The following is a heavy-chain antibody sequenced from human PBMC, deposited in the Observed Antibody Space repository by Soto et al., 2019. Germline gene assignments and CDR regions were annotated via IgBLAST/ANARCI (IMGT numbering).Heavy chain of an antibody. Sequence: QVQLVQSGAEVKKPGASVKVSCKASGYTFTRYNMHWVRQAPGQRLEWMGWINAGNGNTKYSQKFQGRVTITRDTSATTAYMELSSLISEDTAVYSCARRKVYDDCLDSWGQGPLVTVSS. V-gene: IGHV1-3*01. CDR3: ARRKVYDDCLDS. D-gene: IGHD2-21*02. CDR2: INAGNGNT. CDR1: GYTFTRYN. J-gene: IGHJ4*02.